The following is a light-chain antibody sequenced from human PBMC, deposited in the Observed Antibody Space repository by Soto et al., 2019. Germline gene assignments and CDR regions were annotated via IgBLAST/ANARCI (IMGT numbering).Light chain of an antibody. Sequence: DILMTQSPDSLAVSLGERATINCKSSQSLLDTSNNKNYVAWYQQKPGQPPKLLIYWASARQSGVPDRFSGGGSGTDFILTISNLQAEDVAVYYCHQYYSALYTFGQGTKLEI. J-gene: IGKJ2*01. CDR1: QSLLDTSNNKNY. CDR3: HQYYSALYT. CDR2: WAS. V-gene: IGKV4-1*01.